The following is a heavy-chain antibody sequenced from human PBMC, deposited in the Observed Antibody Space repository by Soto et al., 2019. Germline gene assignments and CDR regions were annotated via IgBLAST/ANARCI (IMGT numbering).Heavy chain of an antibody. J-gene: IGHJ6*03. Sequence: EVQLVESGGGLVQPGGSLRLSCAASGFTFSDHYMDWVRQAPGKGLEWVGRTRNKANSYTTEYAASVKGRFTISRDDSKNSLYLQMNSLKTEDTAVYYCARAVAATPFYYYYYMDVWGKGTTGTGSS. CDR1: GFTFSDHY. D-gene: IGHD2-15*01. CDR3: ARAVAATPFYYYYYMDV. V-gene: IGHV3-72*01. CDR2: TRNKANSYTT.